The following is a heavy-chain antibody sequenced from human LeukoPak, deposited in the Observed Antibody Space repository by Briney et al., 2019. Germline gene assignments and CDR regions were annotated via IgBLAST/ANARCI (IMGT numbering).Heavy chain of an antibody. CDR3: ARGYYSDQYFYYYMDV. V-gene: IGHV4-59*01. Sequence: SETLSLTCTVSGGSISSYYWSWIRQPPGKGLEWIGYIYYSGSTNYNPSLKSRVTISVDTSKNQFSLKLSSVTAADTAVYYCARGYYSDQYFYYYMDVWGNGTTVTVS. CDR1: GGSISSYY. CDR2: IYYSGST. D-gene: IGHD4-17*01. J-gene: IGHJ6*03.